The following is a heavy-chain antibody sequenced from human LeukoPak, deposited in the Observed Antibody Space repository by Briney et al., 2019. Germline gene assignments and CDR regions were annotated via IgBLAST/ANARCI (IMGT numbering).Heavy chain of an antibody. CDR1: GYTFTNYG. D-gene: IGHD6-13*01. CDR3: AREQEAATGTVYFAY. Sequence: ASVKVSCKASGYTFTNYGISWVRQAPGQGLEWMGWISTYNGNTNYAQKLQGRVTMTTDTSTSTAYMELRGLRSDDTAVYYCAREQEAATGTVYFAYWGQGTLVTVSA. J-gene: IGHJ4*02. CDR2: ISTYNGNT. V-gene: IGHV1-18*04.